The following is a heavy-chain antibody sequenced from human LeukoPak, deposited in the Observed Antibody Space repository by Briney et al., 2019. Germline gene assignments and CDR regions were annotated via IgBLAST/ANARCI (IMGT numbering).Heavy chain of an antibody. CDR1: GFTFRSYA. J-gene: IGHJ4*02. Sequence: GGSLRLSCAASGFTFRSYAMNWVRQAPGKGLEWVSSIGGDGNYIYYADSVKGRFTISRDNAKNSLYLQMNSLRAEDTAVYYCARATTEAGISVTGTAYWGQGTLVTVSS. D-gene: IGHD6-19*01. CDR2: IGGDGNYI. CDR3: ARATTEAGISVTGTAY. V-gene: IGHV3-21*01.